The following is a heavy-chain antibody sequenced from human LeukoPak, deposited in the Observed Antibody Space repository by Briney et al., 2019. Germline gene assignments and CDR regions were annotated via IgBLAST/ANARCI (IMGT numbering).Heavy chain of an antibody. J-gene: IGHJ5*02. V-gene: IGHV4-4*07. Sequence: SETLSLTCNVSGYSISSGYYWGWIRQPAGKGLEWIGRIYTSGSTNYNPSLKSRVTMSVDTSKNQFSLKLSSVTAADTAVYYCARAGFLEWSYKFDPWGQGTLVTVSS. CDR1: GYSISSGYY. CDR3: ARAGFLEWSYKFDP. CDR2: IYTSGST. D-gene: IGHD3-3*01.